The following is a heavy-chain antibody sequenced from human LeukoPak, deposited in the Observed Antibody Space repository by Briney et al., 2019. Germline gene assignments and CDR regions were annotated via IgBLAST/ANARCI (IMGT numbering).Heavy chain of an antibody. J-gene: IGHJ4*02. CDR3: ARVSSIAARRALGY. Sequence: ASVKVSCKASGYTFTSYAMNWVRQAPGQGLEWMGWINTNTGNPTYAQGFTGRFVFSLDTSVSTAYLQISSLKAEDTAVYYCARVSSIAARRALGYWGQGTLVTVSS. CDR1: GYTFTSYA. V-gene: IGHV7-4-1*02. CDR2: INTNTGNP. D-gene: IGHD6-6*01.